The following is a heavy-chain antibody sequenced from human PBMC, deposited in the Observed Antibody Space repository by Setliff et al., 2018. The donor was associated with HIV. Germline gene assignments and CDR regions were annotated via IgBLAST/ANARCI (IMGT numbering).Heavy chain of an antibody. D-gene: IGHD2-21*01. J-gene: IGHJ3*02. Sequence: SVKVSCKASGYSFTTYSLNWVRQVPGQGVEWMGWISSNTGNPIYAQDFTGRFVFSLDTSVNTAYLQITTLKAEDSAVYYCARANIYSDAFDIWGQGTMVTVSS. CDR2: ISSNTGNP. V-gene: IGHV7-4-1*02. CDR1: GYSFTTYS. CDR3: ARANIYSDAFDI.